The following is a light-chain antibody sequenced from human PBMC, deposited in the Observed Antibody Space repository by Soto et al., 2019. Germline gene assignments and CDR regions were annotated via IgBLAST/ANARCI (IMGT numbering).Light chain of an antibody. CDR1: SPNIGSNF. CDR3: AAWDDSLKSVV. Sequence: QSVLTQPPSASGTPGQRVAISCSGSSPNIGSNFAYWYQQRPGTAPKLLILRNNQRPSGVPDRFSGSKSGTSASLAISVLRSEDEADYYCAAWDDSLKSVVFGGGTKPTVL. V-gene: IGLV1-47*01. CDR2: RNN. J-gene: IGLJ2*01.